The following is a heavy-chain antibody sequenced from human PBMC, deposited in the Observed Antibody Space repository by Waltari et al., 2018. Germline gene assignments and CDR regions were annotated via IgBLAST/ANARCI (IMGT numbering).Heavy chain of an antibody. D-gene: IGHD1-26*01. CDR2: ISSSSSYI. CDR3: ATDLILGSGSLGY. CDR1: GFTFSSYS. Sequence: EVQLVESGGGLVKPGGSLRLSCAASGFTFSSYSMTWVRQAPGKGLEWVSSISSSSSYIYYADSVKGRFTISRDNAKNSLYLQMNSLRAEDTAIYYCATDLILGSGSLGYWGQGTLVTVSS. J-gene: IGHJ4*02. V-gene: IGHV3-21*01.